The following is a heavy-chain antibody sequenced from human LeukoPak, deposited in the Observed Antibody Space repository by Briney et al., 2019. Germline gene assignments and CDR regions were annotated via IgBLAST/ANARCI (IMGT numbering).Heavy chain of an antibody. CDR3: AKSVQWLVTEYFQH. D-gene: IGHD6-19*01. V-gene: IGHV3-23*01. Sequence: PGGSLRLSCAASGFTFSSYAMSWVRQAPGKGLEWVSAISGSGGSTYYAGSVKGRFTISRDNSKNTLYLQMNSLRAEETAVYYCAKSVQWLVTEYFQHWGQGTLVTVSS. J-gene: IGHJ1*01. CDR1: GFTFSSYA. CDR2: ISGSGGST.